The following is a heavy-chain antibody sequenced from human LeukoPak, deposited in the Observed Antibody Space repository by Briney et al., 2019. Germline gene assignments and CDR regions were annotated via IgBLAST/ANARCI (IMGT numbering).Heavy chain of an antibody. CDR2: ISAYNGNT. CDR3: ARARYCSSTSCHQYSWFDP. D-gene: IGHD2-2*01. Sequence: ASVKVSCKASGYTFTSYGISWVRQAPGQGLEWMGWISAYNGNTNYAQKLQGRVTMTTDTSTSTAYMELRSLRSDDTAVYYCARARYCSSTSCHQYSWFDPWGQGTLVTVSS. V-gene: IGHV1-18*04. CDR1: GYTFTSYG. J-gene: IGHJ5*02.